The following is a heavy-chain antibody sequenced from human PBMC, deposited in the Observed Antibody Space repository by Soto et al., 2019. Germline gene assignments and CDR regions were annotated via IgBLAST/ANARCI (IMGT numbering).Heavy chain of an antibody. Sequence: SVKVSCKASGGTFSSYAISWVRQAPGQGLEWMGGIIPIFGTANYAQKFQGRVTITADESTSTAYMELSSLRSEDTAVYYCARGAGAAGTPGTVRFAFDIWGQGTMVTVSS. V-gene: IGHV1-69*13. J-gene: IGHJ3*02. CDR3: ARGAGAAGTPGTVRFAFDI. CDR1: GGTFSSYA. D-gene: IGHD6-13*01. CDR2: IIPIFGTA.